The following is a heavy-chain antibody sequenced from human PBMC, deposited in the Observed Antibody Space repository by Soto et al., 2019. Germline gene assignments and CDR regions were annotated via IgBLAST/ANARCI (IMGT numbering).Heavy chain of an antibody. CDR2: IYSSGST. J-gene: IGHJ5*02. D-gene: IGHD3-3*01. Sequence: PSETLSLTCSVSGGAISGYYWTWIRQPAGKGLEWIGRIYSSGSTKYNPSLQSRVSMSLDTSKNQFSLRLTSVTAADTAVYYCARGQRFSDWFDPWGQGTLVTVSS. CDR3: ARGQRFSDWFDP. V-gene: IGHV4-4*07. CDR1: GGAISGYY.